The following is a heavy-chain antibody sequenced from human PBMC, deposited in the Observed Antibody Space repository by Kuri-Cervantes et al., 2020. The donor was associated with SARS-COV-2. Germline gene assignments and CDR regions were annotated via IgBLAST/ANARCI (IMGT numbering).Heavy chain of an antibody. V-gene: IGHV3-33*01. CDR3: ARAPDIVVVPAAIDRRIYYYGMDV. CDR1: GFTFSSYG. CDR2: IWYDGSNK. J-gene: IGHJ6*02. D-gene: IGHD2-2*01. Sequence: GGSLRLSCAASGFTFSSYGMHWVCQAPGKGLVWVAVIWYDGSNKYYADSVKGRFTISRDNAKNSLYLQMNSLRAEDTAVYYCARAPDIVVVPAAIDRRIYYYGMDVWGQGTTVTVSS.